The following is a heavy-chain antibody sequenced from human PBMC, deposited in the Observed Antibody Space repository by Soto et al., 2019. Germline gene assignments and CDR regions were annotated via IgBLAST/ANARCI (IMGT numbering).Heavy chain of an antibody. CDR3: VKNVAAVGPDWCGP. D-gene: IGHD6-13*01. Sequence: QVQLKESGPGLVKPSETLSLICTVSGGSTSDSYWSWIRQTAAKRLEWIGRVHSSGSNYYNPSLKSRVDMSVDRSHNQIALELRSLTVADTATYYCVKNVAAVGPDWCGPWGQGTLVTVS. CDR1: GGSTSDSY. CDR2: VHSSGSN. J-gene: IGHJ5*02. V-gene: IGHV4-4*07.